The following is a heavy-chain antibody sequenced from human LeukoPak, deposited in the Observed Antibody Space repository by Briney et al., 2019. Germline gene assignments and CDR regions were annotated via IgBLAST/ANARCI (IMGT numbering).Heavy chain of an antibody. Sequence: SETLSLTCAVYGGSFSGYYWSWIRQPPGKGLEWIGEINHSGSTNYNPSLKSRVTMSVDTSKNQFSLKLSSVTAADTAVYYCARDSYDFWSGYYTFDYWGQGTLVTVSS. D-gene: IGHD3-3*01. CDR2: INHSGST. CDR1: GGSFSGYY. J-gene: IGHJ4*02. CDR3: ARDSYDFWSGYYTFDY. V-gene: IGHV4-34*01.